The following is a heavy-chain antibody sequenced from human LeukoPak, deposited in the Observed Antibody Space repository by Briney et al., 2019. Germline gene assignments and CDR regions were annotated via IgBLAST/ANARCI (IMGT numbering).Heavy chain of an antibody. CDR2: IYWDDDK. V-gene: IGHV2-5*02. CDR3: AHSLQWLRQYYFDY. Sequence: GSGPTLVNPTQTLTLTCTFSGFSLSTSRVCEGWIRQPPAKALECLALIYWDDDKRYSPSLKSRLTITKDTSKNQVVLTMTNMDPVDTATYYCAHSLQWLRQYYFDYWGQGTLVTVSS. D-gene: IGHD5-12*01. J-gene: IGHJ4*02. CDR1: GFSLSTSRVC.